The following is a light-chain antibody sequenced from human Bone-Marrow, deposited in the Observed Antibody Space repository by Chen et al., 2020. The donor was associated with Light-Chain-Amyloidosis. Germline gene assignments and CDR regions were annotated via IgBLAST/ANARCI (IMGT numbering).Light chain of an antibody. CDR1: NTGSTS. CDR2: DDS. J-gene: IGLJ3*02. Sequence: SYVLTQPSSVSVAPGQTATIACGGNNTGSTSVHWYQQTPGQAPLLVVYDDSDRPSGIPERLSGSNSGNTTTLTISRVAAGEEADYYCQVWDRSSDRPVFGGGTKLTVL. V-gene: IGLV3-21*02. CDR3: QVWDRSSDRPV.